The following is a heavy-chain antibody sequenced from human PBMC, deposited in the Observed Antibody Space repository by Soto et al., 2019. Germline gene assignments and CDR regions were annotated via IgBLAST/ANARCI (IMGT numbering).Heavy chain of an antibody. CDR2: IIPISGTA. D-gene: IGHD2-2*01. V-gene: IGHV1-69*01. J-gene: IGHJ6*02. CDR3: PRSQGSSTILESYYFYYYVMDV. Sequence: QVPLVQSGAEVKKPGSSVKVSCKASGGTFSSYAISWVRQAPGQGLEWLGGIIPISGTANYAQKFQGRGTITAVESTSTAYIELSSLRSEDTAVYYCPRSQGSSTILESYYFYYYVMDVWGQGTTVSVSS. CDR1: GGTFSSYA.